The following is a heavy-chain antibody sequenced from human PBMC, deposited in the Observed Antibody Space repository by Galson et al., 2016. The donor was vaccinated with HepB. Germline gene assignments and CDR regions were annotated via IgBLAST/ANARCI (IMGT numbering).Heavy chain of an antibody. J-gene: IGHJ4*02. D-gene: IGHD7-27*01. CDR2: IKSKTDGGTT. CDR3: TTDATGGFDS. Sequence: SLRLSCAASAFTFNNAWMTWVRQAPGKGLEWVGRIKSKTDGGTTDYAAPVKGRFAISRDDSKNTLYLQMNSLKTEDTAVYYCTTDATGGFDSWGQGTLVTVSS. CDR1: AFTFNNAW. V-gene: IGHV3-15*01.